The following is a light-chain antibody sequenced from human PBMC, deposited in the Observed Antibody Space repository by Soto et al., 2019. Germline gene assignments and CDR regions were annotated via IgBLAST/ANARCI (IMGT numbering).Light chain of an antibody. Sequence: QSVLTQPPSASGSPGQSVTISCTGTSRDVGAYNFVSWYQQHPGKAPKLIISEVSKRPSGVPDRFSGSKSGNTASLTVSGLQAEDEADYYCSSHAGSIHFYVFGTGTKVTVL. CDR2: EVS. J-gene: IGLJ1*01. CDR1: SRDVGAYNF. CDR3: SSHAGSIHFYV. V-gene: IGLV2-8*01.